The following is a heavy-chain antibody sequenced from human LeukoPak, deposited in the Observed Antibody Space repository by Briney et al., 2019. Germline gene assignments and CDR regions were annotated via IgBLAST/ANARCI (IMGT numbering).Heavy chain of an antibody. J-gene: IGHJ5*02. CDR2: ITWNSGTI. V-gene: IGHV3-9*01. Sequence: GGSLRLSCAASGFTFDDYAMHWVRQAPGKDLEWVSGITWNSGTIDYADSVKGRFTISRDNAKKSLYLQMNSLRAEDTALYYCAKDSNYYGSGTYYSSWGQGTLVTVSS. CDR1: GFTFDDYA. D-gene: IGHD3-10*01. CDR3: AKDSNYYGSGTYYSS.